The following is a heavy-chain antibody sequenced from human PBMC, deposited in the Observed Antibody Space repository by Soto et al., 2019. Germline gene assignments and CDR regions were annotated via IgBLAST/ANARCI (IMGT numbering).Heavy chain of an antibody. CDR2: IYNSGSS. D-gene: IGHD3-22*01. V-gene: IGHV4-59*01. CDR1: GGSISTNY. Sequence: QVQLQESGPGLVKPSETLSLTCTVSGGSISTNYWSWILQPPGKGLEWIGYIYNSGSSNYNPSLKSRVTISVDTSKNHFALQLASVTAADTAVYYCARGDSHSSGYLIVGVLTQWGQGTLVTVSS. J-gene: IGHJ4*02. CDR3: ARGDSHSSGYLIVGVLTQ.